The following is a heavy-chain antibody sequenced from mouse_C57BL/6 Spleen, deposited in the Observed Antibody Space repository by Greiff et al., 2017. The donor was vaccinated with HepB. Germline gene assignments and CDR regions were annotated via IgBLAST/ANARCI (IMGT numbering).Heavy chain of an antibody. CDR2: IYPGDGDT. J-gene: IGHJ1*03. CDR3: ARRDYDYDEGYFDV. D-gene: IGHD2-4*01. CDR1: GYAFSSSW. V-gene: IGHV1-82*01. Sequence: VQLQQSGPELVKPGASVKLSCKASGYAFSSSWMNWVKQRPGKGLEWIGRIYPGDGDTNYHGKFKGKATLTADKSSSTAYMQLSSLTSEDSAVYFCARRDYDYDEGYFDVWGTGTTVTVSS.